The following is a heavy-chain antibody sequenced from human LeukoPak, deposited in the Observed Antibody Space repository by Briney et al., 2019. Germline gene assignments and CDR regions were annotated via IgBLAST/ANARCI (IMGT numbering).Heavy chain of an antibody. V-gene: IGHV4-39*07. CDR1: GASIDSGRYY. Sequence: SETLSLTCTVSGASIDSGRYYWGWIRQPPGKGLEWIGSIHYSGTTYYNPSLKSRVTISIDTSNNQFSLKLSSVTAADTAVYYCARGTPYNPWGQGTLVSVSS. D-gene: IGHD4-11*01. CDR2: IHYSGTT. J-gene: IGHJ5*02. CDR3: ARGTPYNP.